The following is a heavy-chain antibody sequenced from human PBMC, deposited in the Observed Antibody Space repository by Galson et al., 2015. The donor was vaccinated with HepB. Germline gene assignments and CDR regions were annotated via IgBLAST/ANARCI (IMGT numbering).Heavy chain of an antibody. CDR1: GYRFANFG. V-gene: IGHV1-18*01. CDR2: ISTHNGKT. Sequence: SVKVSCKASGYRFANFGISWVRQAPRQGLEWMGWISTHNGKTKYAQKFQGRVTMTTDTSTNTAYMELRNLRYDDTALYYCARDYAVITKNWFDPWGQGTPVTVSS. CDR3: ARDYAVITKNWFDP. J-gene: IGHJ5*02. D-gene: IGHD3-16*01.